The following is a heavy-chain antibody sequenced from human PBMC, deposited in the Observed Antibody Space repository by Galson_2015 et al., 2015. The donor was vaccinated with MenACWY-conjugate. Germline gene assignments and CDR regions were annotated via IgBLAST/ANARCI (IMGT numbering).Heavy chain of an antibody. D-gene: IGHD2-21*02. CDR3: ASGLIVVVTAPSLDY. Sequence: SVKVSCKASGGTFSSYAISWVRQAPGQGLEWMGGIIPIFGTANYAQKFQGRVTITADESTSTAYMELSSLRSEDTAVYYCASGLIVVVTAPSLDYWGQGTLVTVSS. V-gene: IGHV1-69*13. CDR2: IIPIFGTA. CDR1: GGTFSSYA. J-gene: IGHJ4*02.